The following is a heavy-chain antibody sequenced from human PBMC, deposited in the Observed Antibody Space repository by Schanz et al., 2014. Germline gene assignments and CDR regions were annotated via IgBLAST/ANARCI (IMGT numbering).Heavy chain of an antibody. CDR2: IYSNGIS. J-gene: IGHJ4*02. CDR3: VRVKGEHSGHDYIVY. V-gene: IGHV4-4*07. CDR1: GGSINNYF. Sequence: QVHLQESGPGLVKPSETLSVTCTVSGGSINNYFWTWIRQPAGKGLEWIGRIYSNGISHYNPSLESRVPMLVDTSKTKFSLNLTPVTPADTAIYYCVRVKGEHSGHDYIVYWGQGIQVTVSP. D-gene: IGHD5-12*01.